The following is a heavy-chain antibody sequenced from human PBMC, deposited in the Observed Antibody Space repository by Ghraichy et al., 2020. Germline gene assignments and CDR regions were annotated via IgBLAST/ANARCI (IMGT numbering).Heavy chain of an antibody. Sequence: GESLNISCAASGFTFSSCAMNWVRQAPGKGLEWVSAISGGGDNTYYAESVKGRFTISRDNSKNTLYLQMNSLRAEDTAVYYCAKDPPYYYYYMEVWGKGTTVTVSS. V-gene: IGHV3-23*01. CDR2: ISGGGDNT. CDR3: AKDPPYYYYYMEV. J-gene: IGHJ6*03. CDR1: GFTFSSCA.